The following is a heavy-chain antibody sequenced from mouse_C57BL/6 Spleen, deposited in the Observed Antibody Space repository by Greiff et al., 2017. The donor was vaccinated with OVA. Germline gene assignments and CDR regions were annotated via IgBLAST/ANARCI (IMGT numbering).Heavy chain of an antibody. CDR2: IYPRSGNT. CDR3: ARPPTVVDWYFDV. V-gene: IGHV1-81*01. Sequence: QVQLQQSGAELARPGASVKLSCKASGYTFTSYGISWVKQRTGQGLEWIGEIYPRSGNTYYNEKFKGKATLTADKSSSTAYMELRSLTSEDSAVYFCARPPTVVDWYFDVWGTGTTVTVSS. J-gene: IGHJ1*03. CDR1: GYTFTSYG. D-gene: IGHD1-1*01.